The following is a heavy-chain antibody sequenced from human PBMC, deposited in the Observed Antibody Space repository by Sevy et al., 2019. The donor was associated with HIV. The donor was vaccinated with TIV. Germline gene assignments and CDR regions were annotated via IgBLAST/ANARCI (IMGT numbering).Heavy chain of an antibody. CDR3: ARDVGWLTG. CDR1: GFTFSDYY. CDR2: ITKSGTTT. J-gene: IGHJ4*02. D-gene: IGHD3-3*01. V-gene: IGHV3-11*04. Sequence: GGSLRLSCAASGFTFSDYYMSWIRHAPGKGLEWVSYITKSGTTTSYADSVKGRFTISRDNAKNSLSLHMNSLTADDTAVYYCARDVGWLTGWGQGTLVTVSS.